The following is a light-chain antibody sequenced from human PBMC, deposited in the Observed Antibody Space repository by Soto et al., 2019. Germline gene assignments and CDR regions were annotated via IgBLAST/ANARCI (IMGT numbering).Light chain of an antibody. CDR1: SSDVGGYNF. Sequence: QSALTQPASVSGSPEQSITISCTGTSSDVGGYNFVSWYQQHPGKAPKLMIYEVSNRPSGVSNRFSGSKSGNTASLTISGLQAEDEADYYCNSYTSSRTLVFGGGTKLTVL. J-gene: IGLJ3*02. CDR2: EVS. CDR3: NSYTSSRTLV. V-gene: IGLV2-14*01.